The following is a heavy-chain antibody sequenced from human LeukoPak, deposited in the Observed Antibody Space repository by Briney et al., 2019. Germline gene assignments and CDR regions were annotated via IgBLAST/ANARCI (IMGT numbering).Heavy chain of an antibody. D-gene: IGHD2-2*01. CDR2: ISSSSSYI. CDR3: AREFVVVPAAPDY. Sequence: PGRSLRLSCAASGFTFSSYGMHWVRQAPGKGLEWVSSISSSSSYIYYADSVKGRFTISRDNAKNSLYLQMNSLRAEDTAVYYCAREFVVVPAAPDYWGQGTLVTVSS. CDR1: GFTFSSYG. V-gene: IGHV3-21*01. J-gene: IGHJ4*02.